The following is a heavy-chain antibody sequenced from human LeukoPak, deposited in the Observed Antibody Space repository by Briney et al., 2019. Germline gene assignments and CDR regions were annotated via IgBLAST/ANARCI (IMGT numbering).Heavy chain of an antibody. CDR2: ISGSGTST. Sequence: GGSLRLSCAASGFTFRSYVMSWVRQAPGKGLEGVLAISGSGTSTYYADSVKGRCTISRDNSKNTLYLQMNSLRAEDTAVYYCEGTYYYGSSDDYWGQGTLVTVSS. CDR3: EGTYYYGSSDDY. D-gene: IGHD3-22*01. CDR1: GFTFRSYV. J-gene: IGHJ4*02. V-gene: IGHV3-23*01.